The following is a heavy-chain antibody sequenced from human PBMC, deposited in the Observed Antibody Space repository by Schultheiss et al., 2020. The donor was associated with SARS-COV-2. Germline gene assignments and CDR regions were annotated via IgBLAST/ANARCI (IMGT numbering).Heavy chain of an antibody. CDR1: GFTFSDYY. CDR2: ISSSSSYT. CDR3: ARNRLPYCGGDCYSSFDY. V-gene: IGHV3-11*06. Sequence: GESLKISCAASGFTFSDYYMSWIRQAPGKGLEWVSYISSSSSYTNYADSVKGRFTISRDNAKNSLYLQMNSLKAEDTAVYYCARNRLPYCGGDCYSSFDYWGQGTLVTVSS. J-gene: IGHJ4*02. D-gene: IGHD2-21*02.